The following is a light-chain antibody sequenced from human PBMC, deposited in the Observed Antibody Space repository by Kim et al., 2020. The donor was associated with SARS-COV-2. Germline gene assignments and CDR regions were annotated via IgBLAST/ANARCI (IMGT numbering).Light chain of an antibody. Sequence: SSRNSRSRIQKQQARSEKGPRYLMKLNSDGSNSKGEGIPDRFSGSRSGAERYLTISSLQSEDEADYYCQTWGTGIHVVFGGGTQLTVL. CDR2: LNSDGSN. J-gene: IGLJ2*01. CDR1: SRNSRSR. V-gene: IGLV4-69*01. CDR3: QTWGTGIHVV.